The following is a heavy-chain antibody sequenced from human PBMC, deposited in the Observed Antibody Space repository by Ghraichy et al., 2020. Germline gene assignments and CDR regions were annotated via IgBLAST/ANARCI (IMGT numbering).Heavy chain of an antibody. V-gene: IGHV1-18*01. CDR2: ISAYNGDT. Sequence: ASVKVSCKASGYTFTSYGISWVRQAPGQGLEWMGWISAYNGDTNYAQKLQGRVTMTTDTSTSTAYMELRSLRSADTAVYYCARPLYVWSRLQLEGAFDIWGQGTMVTVSS. CDR1: GYTFTSYG. CDR3: ARPLYVWSRLQLEGAFDI. J-gene: IGHJ3*02. D-gene: IGHD3-16*01.